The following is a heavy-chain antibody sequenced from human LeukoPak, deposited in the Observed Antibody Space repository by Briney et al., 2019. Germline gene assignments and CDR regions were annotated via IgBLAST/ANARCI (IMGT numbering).Heavy chain of an antibody. V-gene: IGHV4-59*01. Sequence: PSETLSLTCTVSGGFISSYYWSWIRQPPAKGLEWIGYIYYSGSTNYNPSLKSRVTISVDTFKNQFSLKLSSVTAADPAMYYCASATTSVFWSGYYVLGYFDYCGQGSLVTVSS. CDR3: ASATTSVFWSGYYVLGYFDY. D-gene: IGHD3-3*01. J-gene: IGHJ4*02. CDR2: IYYSGST. CDR1: GGFISSYY.